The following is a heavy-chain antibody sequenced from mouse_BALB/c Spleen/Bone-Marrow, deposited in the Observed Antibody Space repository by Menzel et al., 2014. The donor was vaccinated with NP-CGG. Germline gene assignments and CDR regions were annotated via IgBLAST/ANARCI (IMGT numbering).Heavy chain of an antibody. D-gene: IGHD1-1*01. V-gene: IGHV1-9*01. Sequence: VQLQQSGAELMKPGASVKISCKATGYTFSSYWIEWVKQRPGHGLEWIGEILPGSGSTNYNEKFKGKATFTADTSSNTAYMRLSSLTAEDSAVYYCARHYYGSSHFAYWGQGTLVTVSA. CDR1: GYTFSSYW. CDR2: ILPGSGST. CDR3: ARHYYGSSHFAY. J-gene: IGHJ3*01.